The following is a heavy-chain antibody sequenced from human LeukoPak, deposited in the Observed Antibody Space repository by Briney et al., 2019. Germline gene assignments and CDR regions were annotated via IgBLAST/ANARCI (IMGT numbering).Heavy chain of an antibody. J-gene: IGHJ4*02. Sequence: NSSETLSLTCTVSGYSIRSDYYWGWIRQPPGKGLEWIGNIYQTGSTYYNPSLTSRATISLDTSKNQFSLKLSSVTAADTAVYYCARHRAWDSSSSFDYWGQGTLVTVSS. CDR3: ARHRAWDSSSSFDY. CDR2: IYQTGST. V-gene: IGHV4-38-2*02. CDR1: GYSIRSDYY. D-gene: IGHD6-13*01.